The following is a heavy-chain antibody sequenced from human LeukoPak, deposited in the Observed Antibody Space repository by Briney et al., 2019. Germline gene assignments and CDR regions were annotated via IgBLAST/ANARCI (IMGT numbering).Heavy chain of an antibody. CDR2: IYSGGST. CDR3: AKDTAGAFDI. Sequence: PGGSLRLSCAASGFTVSSYYMTWVRQAPGKGLEWVSVIYSGGSTYYADSVKGRFTISRDNSKNTLYLQMNSLRAEDTAVYYCAKDTAGAFDIWGQGTMVTVSS. D-gene: IGHD3-10*01. J-gene: IGHJ3*02. V-gene: IGHV3-53*01. CDR1: GFTVSSYY.